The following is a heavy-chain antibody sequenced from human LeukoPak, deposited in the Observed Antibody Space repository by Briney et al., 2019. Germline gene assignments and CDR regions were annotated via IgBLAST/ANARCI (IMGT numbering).Heavy chain of an antibody. D-gene: IGHD3-22*01. J-gene: IGHJ3*02. Sequence: SETLSLTCTVSGGSISSYYWSWIRQPPGKGLEWIGYIYYSGSTNYNPSLKSRVTISVDTSKNQFSLKLSSVTAADTAVCYCARLGAPMIVVVIDAFDIWGQGTMVTVSS. CDR1: GGSISSYY. CDR3: ARLGAPMIVVVIDAFDI. CDR2: IYYSGST. V-gene: IGHV4-59*01.